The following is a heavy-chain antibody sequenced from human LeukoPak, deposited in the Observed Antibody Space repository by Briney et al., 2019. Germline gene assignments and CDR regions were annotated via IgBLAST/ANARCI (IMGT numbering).Heavy chain of an antibody. D-gene: IGHD2-15*01. Sequence: GTSVKVSCKASGGTFSSYAISWVRQAPGQGLEWMGMISPIFGTANYAQKFQGRVTITTDESKSTDYLQLNSLRSEDTAEYYCARDRVVAANSYYYITGCGKGCTVTAS. CDR3: ARDRVVAANSYYYITG. CDR1: GGTFSSYA. J-gene: IGHJ6*03. CDR2: ISPIFGTA. V-gene: IGHV1-69*05.